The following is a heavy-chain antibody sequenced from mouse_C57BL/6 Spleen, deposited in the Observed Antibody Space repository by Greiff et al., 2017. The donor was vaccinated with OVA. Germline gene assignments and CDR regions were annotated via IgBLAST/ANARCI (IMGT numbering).Heavy chain of an antibody. CDR3: ARAYGSH. Sequence: QVQLKQPGAELVKPGASVKLSCKASGYTFTSYWLHWVKQRPGQGLEWIGLIHPTSGSPNYNEKFKSMATLTVDKSSSTAYMQLSSLTSEDSAVYYCARAYGSHWGTGTTVTVSS. CDR2: IHPTSGSP. D-gene: IGHD1-1*01. CDR1: GYTFTSYW. J-gene: IGHJ1*03. V-gene: IGHV1-64*01.